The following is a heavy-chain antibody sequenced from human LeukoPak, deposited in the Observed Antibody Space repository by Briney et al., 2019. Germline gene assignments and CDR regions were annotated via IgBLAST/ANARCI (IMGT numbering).Heavy chain of an antibody. CDR2: INWNGGST. CDR3: ARRATVVVVAATQDYYYYYMDV. Sequence: GGSLRLSCAASGFTFDDYGMSWVRQAPGKGLEWVAGINWNGGSTGYADSVKGRFTISSDKAKNSLYMQMKSLRAEDTALYYCARRATVVVVAATQDYYYYYMDVWGKGTTVSVSS. J-gene: IGHJ6*03. CDR1: GFTFDDYG. V-gene: IGHV3-20*04. D-gene: IGHD2-15*01.